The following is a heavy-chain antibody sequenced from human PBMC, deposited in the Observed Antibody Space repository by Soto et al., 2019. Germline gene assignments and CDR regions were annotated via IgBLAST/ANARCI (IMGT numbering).Heavy chain of an antibody. CDR3: AGPKRYYFDY. CDR2: ISSGGTTI. J-gene: IGHJ4*02. Sequence: QVQLVESGGGLVKPGGSLRLSCAASGFIFSDFYMTWVRQAPGKGLECIAYISSGGTTIYYADSVKGRFTISRDNAKNSLFLQMNSLRAEDTALYSCAGPKRYYFDYWGQGTHVTVSS. CDR1: GFIFSDFY. V-gene: IGHV3-11*01.